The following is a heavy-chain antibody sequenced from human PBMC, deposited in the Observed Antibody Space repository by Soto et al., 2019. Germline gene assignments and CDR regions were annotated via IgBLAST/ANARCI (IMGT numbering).Heavy chain of an antibody. V-gene: IGHV3-23*01. CDR2: ISGSGGST. CDR1: GFTFSSYA. CDR3: AKDAYDFWSGYPSLDY. Sequence: EVQLLESGGGLVQPGGSLRLSCAASGFTFSSYAMSWVRQAPGKGLEWVSAISGSGGSTYYADSVTGRFTISRDNSKNTLYLQMNSLKAEDTAVYYCAKDAYDFWSGYPSLDYWGQGTLVTVSS. J-gene: IGHJ4*02. D-gene: IGHD3-3*01.